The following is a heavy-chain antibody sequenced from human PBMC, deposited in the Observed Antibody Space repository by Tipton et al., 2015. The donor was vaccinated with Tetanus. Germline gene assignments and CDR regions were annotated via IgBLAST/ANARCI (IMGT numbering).Heavy chain of an antibody. CDR2: MYHSGQA. J-gene: IGHJ5*02. V-gene: IGHV4-30-4*08. Sequence: TLSLTCSVSGDSISLRSYYWAWIRQPPGKGLEWIGYMYHSGQAYYNSSLKSRVVILVDTSKNQFSLKLSSVTAADTAVYYCARYSIVATSNNWFDPWGQGTLVTVSS. CDR3: ARYSIVATSNNWFDP. CDR1: GDSISLRSYY. D-gene: IGHD5-12*01.